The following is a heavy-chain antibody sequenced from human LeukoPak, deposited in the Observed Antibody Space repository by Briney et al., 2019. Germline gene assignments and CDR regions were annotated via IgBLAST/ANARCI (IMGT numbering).Heavy chain of an antibody. CDR2: IWYDGSNK. D-gene: IGHD2-15*01. J-gene: IGHJ3*02. V-gene: IGHV3-33*08. CDR1: GFTFSNAW. Sequence: GGSLRLSCAASGFTFSNAWMSWVRQAPGKGLEWVAVIWYDGSNKYYADSVKGRFTISRDNSKNTLYLQMNSLRAEDTAVYYCARDHRIVGYCSGGSCYSGAFDIWGQGTMVTVSS. CDR3: ARDHRIVGYCSGGSCYSGAFDI.